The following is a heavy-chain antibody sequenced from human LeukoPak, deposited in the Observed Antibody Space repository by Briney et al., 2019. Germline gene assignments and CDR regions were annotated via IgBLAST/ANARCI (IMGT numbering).Heavy chain of an antibody. J-gene: IGHJ4*02. CDR1: GGSISNDNW. V-gene: IGHV4-4*02. Sequence: PSETLSLTCAVSGGSISNDNWWSWVRQPPGKGLEWIGEIYHSETTNYNPSLKSRVTMSLDKSKNQFSLKLSSVTAADTAVYYCASSTVAGTRKVDYWGQGTLVTVSS. D-gene: IGHD6-19*01. CDR2: IYHSETT. CDR3: ASSTVAGTRKVDY.